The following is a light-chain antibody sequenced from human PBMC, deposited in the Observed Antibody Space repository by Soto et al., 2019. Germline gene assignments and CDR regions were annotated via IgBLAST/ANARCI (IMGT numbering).Light chain of an antibody. CDR1: QSLSTSY. Sequence: EIVLTQSPGTLSLFAGERATLSCRASQSLSTSYLAWYRLKPGQAPRLLIYAASSRASGIPDRFSGSGSGTDFTLTISRLEPEDFAVYYCQQYGSSPTFGQGTRLEIK. J-gene: IGKJ5*01. CDR3: QQYGSSPT. V-gene: IGKV3-20*01. CDR2: AAS.